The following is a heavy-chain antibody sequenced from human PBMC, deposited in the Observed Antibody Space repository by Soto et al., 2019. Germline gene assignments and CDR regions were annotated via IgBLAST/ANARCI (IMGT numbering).Heavy chain of an antibody. CDR1: GYTFTGYY. CDR2: INPSSGGT. V-gene: IGHV1-2*02. Sequence: WVKVSCKASGYTFTGYYMHWVRQAPGQGLEWMGWINPSSGGTNYAQKFQGRVTMTRDTSISTAYMELSRLRSDDTAVDYCARPTYYDFRMGSDTPSMGGRYVYGPGTTVTV. CDR3: ARPTYYDFRMGSDTPSMGGRYV. D-gene: IGHD3-3*01. J-gene: IGHJ6*02.